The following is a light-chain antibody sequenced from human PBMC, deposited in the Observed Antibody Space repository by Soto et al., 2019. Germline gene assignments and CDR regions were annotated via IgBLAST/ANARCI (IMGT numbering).Light chain of an antibody. CDR1: QSISSW. J-gene: IGKJ1*01. V-gene: IGKV1-5*03. Sequence: DIQMTQAPSTLSASLGDRVTSTCRASQSISSWLAWYQQKPGKAPKLLIYKASTLKSGVPSRFSGSGSGTEFTLTISSLQPDDFATYYCQHYNSYSEAFGQGTKVDI. CDR2: KAS. CDR3: QHYNSYSEA.